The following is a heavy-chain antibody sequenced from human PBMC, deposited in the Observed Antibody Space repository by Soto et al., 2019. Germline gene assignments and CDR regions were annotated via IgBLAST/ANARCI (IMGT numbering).Heavy chain of an antibody. Sequence: QVQLQESGPGLVKPSQTLSLTCTVSGGSICSGDYYWSWIRQPPGKGLEWIGYIYYSGSTYYNPSLKSRVTISVDTSKNQFSLKLSSVTAADTAVYYCARVHYDFWSGYLGPYGMDVWGQGTTVTVSS. J-gene: IGHJ6*02. CDR2: IYYSGST. V-gene: IGHV4-30-4*01. CDR3: ARVHYDFWSGYLGPYGMDV. D-gene: IGHD3-3*01. CDR1: GGSICSGDYY.